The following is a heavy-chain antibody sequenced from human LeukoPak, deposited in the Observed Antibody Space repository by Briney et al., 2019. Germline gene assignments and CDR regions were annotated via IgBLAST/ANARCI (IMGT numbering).Heavy chain of an antibody. D-gene: IGHD3-22*01. J-gene: IGHJ3*02. CDR2: INQDESEK. Sequence: GGSLRLSCAASGFTFSSYWMTWVRQAPGKGLEWVANINQDESEKYYVDSVKGRFTISRDIPKNSLYLQVNSLRAEDTAVYYCAKSYRVIRNAFDIWGQGTTVTVSS. CDR3: AKSYRVIRNAFDI. CDR1: GFTFSSYW. V-gene: IGHV3-7*03.